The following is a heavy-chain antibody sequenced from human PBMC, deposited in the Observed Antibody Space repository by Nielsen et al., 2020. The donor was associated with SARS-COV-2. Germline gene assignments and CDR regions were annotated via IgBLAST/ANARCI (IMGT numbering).Heavy chain of an antibody. CDR1: GYSFTNYW. V-gene: IGHV5-10-1*01. CDR2: IDPSDSYT. J-gene: IGHJ1*01. Sequence: GESLKISCQGSGYSFTNYWIAWVRQMPGKGLEWMGRIDPSDSYTNYSPSFQGHVTISADKSISTAYLQWSSLKASDTAMYYCAVYGSSWYGYFQHWGQGTLVTVSS. D-gene: IGHD6-13*01. CDR3: AVYGSSWYGYFQH.